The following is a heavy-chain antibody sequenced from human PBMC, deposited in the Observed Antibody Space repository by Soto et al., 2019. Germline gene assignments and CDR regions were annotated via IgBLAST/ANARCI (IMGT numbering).Heavy chain of an antibody. CDR2: IYPGDSDS. V-gene: IGHV5-51*01. CDR3: ARHKGYCSSTSCYGMDV. J-gene: IGHJ6*02. D-gene: IGHD2-15*01. CDR1: GYTFTTYW. Sequence: GESLKISCEGSGYTFTTYWVAWVRQMPGKGLEWVGSIYPGDSDSRYNPSVQGQVTISADRSISTAYLQWNSLKASDTAMYFCARHKGYCSSTSCYGMDVWGQGTTVTAP.